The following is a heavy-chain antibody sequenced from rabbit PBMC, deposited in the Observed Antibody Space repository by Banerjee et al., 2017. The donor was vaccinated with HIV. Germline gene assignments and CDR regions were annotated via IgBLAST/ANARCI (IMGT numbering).Heavy chain of an antibody. CDR3: ARGVYDDYDTYYFDL. CDR1: GFSFGDRDV. D-gene: IGHD2-1*01. Sequence: QEQLVESGGGLVQPTGSLTLTCKASGFSFGDRDVMCWVRQAPGKGLEWIACINAATGRPVYATWAKGRFTISRTSSTTVTLQMTSLTAADRATYFCARGVYDDYDTYYFDLWGPGTLVTVS. J-gene: IGHJ4*01. V-gene: IGHV1S45*01. CDR2: INAATGRP.